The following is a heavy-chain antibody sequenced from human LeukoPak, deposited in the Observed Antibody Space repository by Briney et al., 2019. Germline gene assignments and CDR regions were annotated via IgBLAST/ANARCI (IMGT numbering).Heavy chain of an antibody. J-gene: IGHJ6*02. V-gene: IGHV4-34*01. CDR2: INHSGST. CDR3: ARGSSSWYSSSVYYYGMDV. Sequence: SETLSPTCAVYGGSFSGYYWSWIRQPPGKGLEWIGEINHSGSTNYNPPLKSRVTISVDTSKNQFSLKLSSVTAADTAVYYCARGSSSWYSSSVYYYGMDVWGQGTTVTVSS. CDR1: GGSFSGYY. D-gene: IGHD6-13*01.